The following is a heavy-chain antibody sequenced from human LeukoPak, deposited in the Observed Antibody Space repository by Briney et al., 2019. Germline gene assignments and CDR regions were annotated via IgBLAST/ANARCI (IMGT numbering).Heavy chain of an antibody. CDR1: GFTFSSYW. D-gene: IGHD3-3*01. CDR3: ARVRDYYYYYMDV. J-gene: IGHJ6*03. CDR2: IKQDGSEK. Sequence: GGSLRLSCAASGFTFSSYWMSWVRQAPGKGLEWVANIKQDGSEKYYVDSVKGRFTISRDNAKNSLYLQMNSLRAEDTAVYYRARVRDYYYYYMDVWGKGTTVTVSS. V-gene: IGHV3-7*01.